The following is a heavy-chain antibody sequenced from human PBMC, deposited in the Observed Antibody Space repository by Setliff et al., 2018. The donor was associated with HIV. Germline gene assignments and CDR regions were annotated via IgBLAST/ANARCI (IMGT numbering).Heavy chain of an antibody. Sequence: ASVKVSCKTSGGTSSSYGISWVRQAPGQGLEWMGGIIPMFGTGFYAQKFQGRVTITTDESRSTAYMEPSSLSSEDTAVFYCARVGHSSSYHYYGMDVWGQGTTVTVSS. CDR2: IIPMFGTG. J-gene: IGHJ6*02. CDR1: GGTSSSYG. V-gene: IGHV1-69*05. D-gene: IGHD6-13*01. CDR3: ARVGHSSSYHYYGMDV.